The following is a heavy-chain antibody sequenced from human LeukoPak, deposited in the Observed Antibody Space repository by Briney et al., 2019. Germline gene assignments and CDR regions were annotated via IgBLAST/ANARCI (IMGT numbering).Heavy chain of an antibody. D-gene: IGHD1-26*01. CDR2: IYYSGST. J-gene: IGHJ4*02. CDR3: AREGGQYYFDY. V-gene: IGHV4-30-4*07. Sequence: PSETLSLTCAVSGGSISSGDYSWSWIRQPPGKGLEWIGNIYYSGSTYYNPSLKSRVNISVDTSKNQFSLKLSSVTAADTAVYYCAREGGQYYFDYWGQGTLVTVSS. CDR1: GGSISSGDYS.